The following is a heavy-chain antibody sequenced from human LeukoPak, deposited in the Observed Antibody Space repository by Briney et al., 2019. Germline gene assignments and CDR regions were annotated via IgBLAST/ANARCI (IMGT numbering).Heavy chain of an antibody. CDR2: TYYRSKWYN. D-gene: IGHD6-19*01. CDR1: GDSVSSNSAA. CDR3: ASTYSSGWYSGGAFDI. J-gene: IGHJ3*02. V-gene: IGHV6-1*01. Sequence: SQTLSLTCAISGDSVSSNSAAWNWIRQSPSRGLEWLGRTYYRSKWYNDYAVSVKRRITINPDTSKNQFSLQLNSVTPEDTAVYYCASTYSSGWYSGGAFDIWGQGTMVTVSS.